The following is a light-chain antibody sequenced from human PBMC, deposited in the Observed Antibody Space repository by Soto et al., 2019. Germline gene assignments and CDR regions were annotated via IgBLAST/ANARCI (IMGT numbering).Light chain of an antibody. CDR2: DAS. CDR3: HQYHSLPLT. Sequence: DIQMTQSPSPLSASVGDRVTITCQASQDISNSISWYQQRPGKAPKLVIHDASTLETGVPSRLSGSGSGKEFTFTITTLQSEDIATYYCHQYHSLPLTFGGGIKVEIX. CDR1: QDISNS. V-gene: IGKV1-33*01. J-gene: IGKJ4*01.